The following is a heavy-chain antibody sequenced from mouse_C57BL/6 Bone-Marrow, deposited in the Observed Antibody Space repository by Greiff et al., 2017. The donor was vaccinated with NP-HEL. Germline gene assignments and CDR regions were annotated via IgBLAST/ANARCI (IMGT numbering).Heavy chain of an antibody. D-gene: IGHD1-1*01. CDR3: ARSDYYGSSYAMDY. J-gene: IGHJ4*01. Sequence: EVQLQQSGPELVKPGASVKISCKASGYTFTDYYINWVKQSPGKSLEWIGDINPNDGGTSYNQKFKGKATLTVDKSSSTAYMELSSLTSEDSAVYYCARSDYYGSSYAMDYWGQGTSVTVSS. V-gene: IGHV1-26*01. CDR2: INPNDGGT. CDR1: GYTFTDYY.